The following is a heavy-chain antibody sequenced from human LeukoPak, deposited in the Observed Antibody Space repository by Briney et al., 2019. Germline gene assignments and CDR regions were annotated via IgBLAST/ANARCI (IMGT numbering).Heavy chain of an antibody. CDR3: ARGRMGAKGDFDY. Sequence: ASVKVSCKASGYTFTSYDINWVRQATGQGLEWMGWMNPNSGNTGYAQKFQGRVTITRNTSISTAYMELSSLRSEDTAVYYSARGRMGAKGDFDYWGQGTLVTVSS. J-gene: IGHJ4*02. D-gene: IGHD1-26*01. CDR1: GYTFTSYD. V-gene: IGHV1-8*03. CDR2: MNPNSGNT.